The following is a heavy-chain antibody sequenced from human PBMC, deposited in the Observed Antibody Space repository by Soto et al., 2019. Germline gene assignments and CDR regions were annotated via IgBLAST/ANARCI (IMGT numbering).Heavy chain of an antibody. V-gene: IGHV1-2*02. D-gene: IGHD2-15*01. J-gene: IGHJ4*02. CDR1: GYIYLHFH. CDR3: ARPPGDIRHGHCFDL. CDR2: ISPKSGGT. Sequence: ASVPVTCMASGYIYLHFHLHWVRPAPGQDWEGMGRISPKSGGTYYAQKVQGRFRITWDTALKTAYMELSSLISEDTAVYYCARPPGDIRHGHCFDLWGQGTQVTVSS.